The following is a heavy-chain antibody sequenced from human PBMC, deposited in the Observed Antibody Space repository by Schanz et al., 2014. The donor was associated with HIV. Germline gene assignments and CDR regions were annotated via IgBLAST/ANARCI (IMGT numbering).Heavy chain of an antibody. Sequence: EVQLLESGGGLVKPGRSLRLSCTASGFTFSDYPMSWVRQAPGKGLEWVSSISGSGVSTFYAGSVKGRFAISRDKSKNTLYLQMNSLRVEDTAVYYCAKMARSVAANTNFDYWGQGTLVTVSS. D-gene: IGHD6-19*01. V-gene: IGHV3-23*01. CDR3: AKMARSVAANTNFDY. J-gene: IGHJ4*02. CDR2: ISGSGVST. CDR1: GFTFSDYP.